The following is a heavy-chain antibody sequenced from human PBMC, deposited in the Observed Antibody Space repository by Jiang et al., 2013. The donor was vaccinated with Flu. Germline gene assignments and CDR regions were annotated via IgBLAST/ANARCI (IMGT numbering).Heavy chain of an antibody. CDR3: ARHKLVVPAVPKAGELDY. Sequence: PGLVKPSETLSLTCTVSGGSISSYYWSWIRQPPGKGLEWIGYIYYSGSTNYNPSLKSRVTISVDTSKNQFSLKLSSVTAADTAVYYCARHKLVVPAVPKAGELDYWGQGTLVTVSS. CDR1: GGSISSYY. V-gene: IGHV4-59*08. J-gene: IGHJ4*02. CDR2: IYYSGST. D-gene: IGHD2-2*01.